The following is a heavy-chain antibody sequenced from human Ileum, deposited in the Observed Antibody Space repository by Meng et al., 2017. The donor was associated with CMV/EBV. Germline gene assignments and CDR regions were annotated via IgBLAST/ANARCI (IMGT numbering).Heavy chain of an antibody. CDR1: GYSFTTFW. Sequence: GGSLRLSCKASGYSFTTFWIGWVRQMPGKGLEWMGIIYPGDSDTRYSPSFQGQVTISADKSMNTAYLQWSSLKASDTAMYYCARRGAYCSSTSCYTPPYYYGMDVWGQGTTVTVSS. V-gene: IGHV5-51*01. J-gene: IGHJ6*02. D-gene: IGHD2-2*02. CDR3: ARRGAYCSSTSCYTPPYYYGMDV. CDR2: IYPGDSDT.